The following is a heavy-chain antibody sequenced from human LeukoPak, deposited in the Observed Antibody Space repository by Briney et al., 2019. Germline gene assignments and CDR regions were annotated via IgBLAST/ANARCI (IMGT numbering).Heavy chain of an antibody. CDR1: GFTFSSYS. Sequence: GGSLRLSCAASGFTFSSYSMNWVRQAPGKGLEWVSSISSSSSYIYYADSVKGRFTISRDNAKNSLYLQMNSLRAEDTAVYYCARDAYYDILTGSDFDYWGQGTLVTVSS. V-gene: IGHV3-21*01. D-gene: IGHD3-9*01. J-gene: IGHJ4*02. CDR2: ISSSSSYI. CDR3: ARDAYYDILTGSDFDY.